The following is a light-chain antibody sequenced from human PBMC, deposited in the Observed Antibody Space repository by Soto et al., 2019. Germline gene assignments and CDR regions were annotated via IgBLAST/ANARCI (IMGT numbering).Light chain of an antibody. CDR1: SSDVGGYKY. V-gene: IGLV2-8*01. Sequence: QSALTQPPSASGSPGQSVTISCTGTSSDVGGYKYVSWYQQHPGKAPQLMIFEVNKRPSWVPDRFAGSKSCNTASLTVSGLQAEDEAYYYCSSYAGINNLGVFGTGTKRTFL. J-gene: IGLJ1*01. CDR2: EVN. CDR3: SSYAGINNLGV.